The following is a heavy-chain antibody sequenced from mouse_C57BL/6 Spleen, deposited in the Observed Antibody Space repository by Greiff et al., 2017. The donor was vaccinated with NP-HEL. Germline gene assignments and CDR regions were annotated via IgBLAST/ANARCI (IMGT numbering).Heavy chain of an antibody. Sequence: EVQRVESGGGLVKPGGSLKLSCAASGFTFSSYPMSWVRQTPEKSLEWVATISGGGGNTYYPDSVKGRFTISRDNAKNTLYLQMSSLRSEDTALYYCARRGTAQATRYYAMDDWGQGTSVTVSS. CDR1: GFTFSSYP. J-gene: IGHJ4*01. V-gene: IGHV5-9*01. CDR3: ARRGTAQATRYYAMDD. CDR2: ISGGGGNT. D-gene: IGHD3-2*02.